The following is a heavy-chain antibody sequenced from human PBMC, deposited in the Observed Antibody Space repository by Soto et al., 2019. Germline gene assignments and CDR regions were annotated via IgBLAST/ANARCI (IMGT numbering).Heavy chain of an antibody. V-gene: IGHV1-2*04. CDR1: GYTFTGYY. J-gene: IGHJ6*02. CDR3: ARLSIAAAGPYGMDV. D-gene: IGHD6-13*01. CDR2: INPNSGGT. Sequence: ASVKVSCKASGYTFTGYYMHWVRQAPGQGLEWMGWINPNSGGTNYAQKFQGWVTMTRDTSISTAYMELSRLRSDDTAVYYCARLSIAAAGPYGMDVWGQGTTVTVSS.